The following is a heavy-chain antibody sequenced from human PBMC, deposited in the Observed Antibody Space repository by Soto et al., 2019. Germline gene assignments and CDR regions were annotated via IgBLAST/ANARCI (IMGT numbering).Heavy chain of an antibody. V-gene: IGHV4-59*08. CDR2: IYYSGST. J-gene: IGHJ4*02. Sequence: SETLSLTCTVSGGSIISYYWSWILQPPGKGLEWIGYIYYSGSTNYNPSLKSRVTTSVDTSKNQFSLKLSSVTAADTAVYYCARHDPQWLDYFDYWGQGTLVTVSS. D-gene: IGHD6-19*01. CDR3: ARHDPQWLDYFDY. CDR1: GGSIISYY.